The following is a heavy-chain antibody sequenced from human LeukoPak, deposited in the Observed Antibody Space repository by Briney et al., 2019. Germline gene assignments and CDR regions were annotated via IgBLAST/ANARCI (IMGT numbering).Heavy chain of an antibody. CDR2: ISSNGGST. CDR3: ARSTIFGVVTPLGY. Sequence: GGSLILSCAASGFTFSSYAMHWFRQAPGEGLEYVSAISSNGGSTYYANSVKGRFTISRDYSKNTLYLQMGSLRAEDMAVYYCARSTIFGVVTPLGYWGQGTLVTVSS. CDR1: GFTFSSYA. J-gene: IGHJ4*02. D-gene: IGHD3-3*01. V-gene: IGHV3-64*01.